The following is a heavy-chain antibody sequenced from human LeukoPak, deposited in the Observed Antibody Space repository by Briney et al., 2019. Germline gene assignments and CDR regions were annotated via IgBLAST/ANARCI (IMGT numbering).Heavy chain of an antibody. V-gene: IGHV1-46*01. J-gene: IGHJ5*02. CDR2: INTSGGST. CDR1: GYTFTSYY. CDR3: ARSQGGNTLWFDP. Sequence: ASVKVSCKASGYTFTSYYMHWVRQAPGQGLEWMGIINTSGGSTTYAQKLQGRVSMTRDTSTSTVYLEVSSLRSEDTAVYYCARSQGGNTLWFDPWGQGTLVTVSS. D-gene: IGHD4-23*01.